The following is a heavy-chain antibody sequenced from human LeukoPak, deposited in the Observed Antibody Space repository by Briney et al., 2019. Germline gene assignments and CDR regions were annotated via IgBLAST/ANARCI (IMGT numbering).Heavy chain of an antibody. V-gene: IGHV3-21*01. CDR3: ARDGIAAADY. Sequence: GSLRLSCAASGFTFSSYSMNWVRQAPGKGLEWVSSISSSSSYIYYADSVKGRFTISRDNAKNSLYLQMNSLGAEDTAVYYCARDGIAAADYWGQGTLVTVSS. D-gene: IGHD6-13*01. CDR2: ISSSSSYI. J-gene: IGHJ4*02. CDR1: GFTFSSYS.